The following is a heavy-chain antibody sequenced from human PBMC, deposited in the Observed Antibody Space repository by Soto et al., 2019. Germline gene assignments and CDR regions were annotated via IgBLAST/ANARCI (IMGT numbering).Heavy chain of an antibody. J-gene: IGHJ4*02. V-gene: IGHV3-74*03. Sequence: EVQLVESGGGLVQPGGSLRLSCAASGFTFGNFWMHWVRQAPGKGPEWVSRMTSDGRTIQYADSVKGRFTVSRDNAKSTMYLQMNSLRVEDTAVYYCARAEVDYWGPGTLVTVSS. CDR2: MTSDGRTI. CDR1: GFTFGNFW. CDR3: ARAEVDY.